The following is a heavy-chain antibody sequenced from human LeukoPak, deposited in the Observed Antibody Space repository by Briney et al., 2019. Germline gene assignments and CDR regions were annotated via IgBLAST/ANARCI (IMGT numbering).Heavy chain of an antibody. J-gene: IGHJ6*02. V-gene: IGHV3-23*01. CDR1: GFTFSSYW. CDR2: ISGSGGST. CDR3: ANMVVPAAIHYYYGMDV. Sequence: PGGSLRLSCAASGFTFSSYWMSWVRQAPGKGLEWVSAISGSGGSTYYADSVKGRFTISRDNSKNTLYLQMNSLRAEDTAVYYCANMVVPAAIHYYYGMDVWGQGTTVTVSS. D-gene: IGHD2-2*02.